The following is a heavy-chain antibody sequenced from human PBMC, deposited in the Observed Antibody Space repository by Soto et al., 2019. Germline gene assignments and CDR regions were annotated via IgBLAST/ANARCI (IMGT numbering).Heavy chain of an antibody. CDR3: SRVPLVPAATLYYYYYYGMDV. J-gene: IGHJ6*02. CDR1: GGSISSGDYY. CDR2: IYYSGST. Sequence: SETLSLTCTVSGGSISSGDYYWSWIRQPPGKGLEWIGYIYYSGSTYYNPSLKSRVTISVDTPKNQFSLKLSSVTAAKTAVNNFSRVPLVPAATLYYYYYYGMDVWGQGTTVTVSS. D-gene: IGHD2-2*01. V-gene: IGHV4-30-4*01.